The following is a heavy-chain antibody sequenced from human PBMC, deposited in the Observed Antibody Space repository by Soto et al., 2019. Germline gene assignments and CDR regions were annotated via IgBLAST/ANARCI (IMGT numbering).Heavy chain of an antibody. V-gene: IGHV4-30-2*01. Sequence: QLQLQESGSGLVKPSQTLSLTCAVSGVSISTGGYTWNWIRQPPGKGLEWIGYIFHSGRTYYNPSLKSRVTISVDRSRNQFSLKLSSVTAADTAVYYCARDREIWGYGMDVWGQGTTVTVSS. CDR1: GVSISTGGYT. D-gene: IGHD3-16*01. J-gene: IGHJ6*02. CDR3: ARDREIWGYGMDV. CDR2: IFHSGRT.